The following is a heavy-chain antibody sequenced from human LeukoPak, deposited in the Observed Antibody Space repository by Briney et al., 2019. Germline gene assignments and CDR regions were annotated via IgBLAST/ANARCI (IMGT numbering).Heavy chain of an antibody. CDR1: GGTFSSYA. CDR2: IIPIFGTA. D-gene: IGHD3-10*01. J-gene: IGHJ3*02. Sequence: SVKVSCKASGGTFSSYAISWVRQAPGQGLEWMGGIIPIFGTANYAQKFQGRVTITADKSTSTAYMELSSLRSEDTAVYYCCITMVRGVIITLDAFDIWGQGTMVTVSS. CDR3: CITMVRGVIITLDAFDI. V-gene: IGHV1-69*06.